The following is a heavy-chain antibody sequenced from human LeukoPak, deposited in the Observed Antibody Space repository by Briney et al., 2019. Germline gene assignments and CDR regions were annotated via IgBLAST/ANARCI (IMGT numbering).Heavy chain of an antibody. D-gene: IGHD1-1*01. CDR3: ARDGHRRGNDGPRPFDY. CDR2: ISSSSSYI. CDR1: GFTFSSYS. J-gene: IGHJ4*02. Sequence: PGGSLRLSCAASGFTFSSYSINWVRQAPGKGLEWVSSISSSSSYIYYADSVKGRFTISRDNAKNSLYLQMNSLRAEDTAVYYCARDGHRRGNDGPRPFDYWGQGTLVTVSS. V-gene: IGHV3-21*01.